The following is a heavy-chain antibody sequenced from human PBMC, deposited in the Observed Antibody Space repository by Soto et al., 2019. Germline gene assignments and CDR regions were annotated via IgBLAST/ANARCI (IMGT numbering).Heavy chain of an antibody. CDR2: ISYDGSNR. J-gene: IGHJ4*02. V-gene: IGHV3-30-3*02. D-gene: IGHD1-1*01. CDR3: AKNPGNEPDPRTYLDY. Sequence: QVHLVESGGGVVQPARSLRLSCAASGFTFGSYAMHWVRQAPGKGLEWVAVISYDGSNRYYANSVKGRFTISRDNSNNTLYLHMDSLRADDTATYYCAKNPGNEPDPRTYLDYCGQGALVTVSS. CDR1: GFTFGSYA.